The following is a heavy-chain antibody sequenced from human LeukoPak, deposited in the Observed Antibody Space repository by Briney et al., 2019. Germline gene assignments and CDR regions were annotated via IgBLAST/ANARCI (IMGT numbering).Heavy chain of an antibody. Sequence: SVKVSFKASGGTFSSYAISWVRQAPGQGLKWMGRIIPILGIANYAQKFQGRVTITADKSTSTAYRELSSLRSEDTAVYYCARSDSSGLGSEYFQHWGQGTLVTVSS. D-gene: IGHD3-22*01. CDR1: GGTFSSYA. CDR3: ARSDSSGLGSEYFQH. V-gene: IGHV1-69*04. CDR2: IIPILGIA. J-gene: IGHJ1*01.